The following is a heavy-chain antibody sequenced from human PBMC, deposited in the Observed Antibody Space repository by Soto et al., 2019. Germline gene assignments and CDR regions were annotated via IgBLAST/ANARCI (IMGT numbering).Heavy chain of an antibody. D-gene: IGHD3-16*01. V-gene: IGHV1-18*01. J-gene: IGHJ4*02. CDR1: VYTFPRYG. CDR3: ARDGGLRWGDGDY. Sequence: ASAKQSCNASVYTFPRYGLSWARPPPGQGLEWMGWISAYNGNTNYAQKLQGRVTMTTDTSTSTAYMELRSLRSDDTAVYYCARDGGLRWGDGDYWGQGTLVTVSS. CDR2: ISAYNGNT.